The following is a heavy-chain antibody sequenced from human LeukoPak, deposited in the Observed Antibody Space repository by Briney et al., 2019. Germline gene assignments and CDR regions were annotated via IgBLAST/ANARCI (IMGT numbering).Heavy chain of an antibody. V-gene: IGHV1-3*01. J-gene: IGHJ4*02. CDR2: INAGNGNT. D-gene: IGHD3-22*01. CDR3: ARGGYYDSLDY. Sequence: GGSLRLSCAASGFTFSSYAMHWARQAPGQRLEWMGWINAGNGNTKYSQKFQGRVTITRDTSASTAYMELSSLRSEDTAVYYCARGGYYDSLDYWGQGTLVTVSS. CDR1: GFTFSSYA.